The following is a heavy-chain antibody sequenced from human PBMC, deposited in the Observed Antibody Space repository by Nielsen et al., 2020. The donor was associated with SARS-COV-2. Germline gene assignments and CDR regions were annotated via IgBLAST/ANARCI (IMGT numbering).Heavy chain of an antibody. Sequence: GGSLRLSCEGSGFTFSEFYMSWIRQAPGKGLEWVTHMSRSGARTKSADSVKGRFTISRDNAKNTLYLQMNSLRAEDTAVYYCARHSPGGAFDIWGQGTMVTVSS. J-gene: IGHJ3*02. V-gene: IGHV3-11*06. CDR1: GFTFSEFY. CDR3: ARHSPGGAFDI. D-gene: IGHD3-16*01. CDR2: MSRSGART.